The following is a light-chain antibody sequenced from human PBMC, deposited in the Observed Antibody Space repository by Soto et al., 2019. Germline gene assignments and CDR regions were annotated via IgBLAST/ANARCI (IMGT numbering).Light chain of an antibody. CDR2: GAS. CDR3: QQDYNLPQT. Sequence: PGERVTLSCRASQSVSSSYLTWYQQKPGQAPRLLIYGASTRATGITARFSGSGSGTDFTLTISSLQPEDFAVYYCQQDYNLPQTFGQGTKVEIK. V-gene: IGKV3D-7*01. J-gene: IGKJ1*01. CDR1: QSVSSSY.